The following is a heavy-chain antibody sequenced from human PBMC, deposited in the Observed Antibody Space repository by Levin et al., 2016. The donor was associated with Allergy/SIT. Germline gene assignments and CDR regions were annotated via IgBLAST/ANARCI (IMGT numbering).Heavy chain of an antibody. J-gene: IGHJ6*03. V-gene: IGHV2-5*02. CDR2: IYWDDDK. CDR3: AHSSQGSYYDILTGYYKVYYYYMDV. D-gene: IGHD3-9*01. Sequence: WIRQPPGKALEWLALIYWDDDKRYSPSLKSRLTITKDTSKNQVVLTMTNMDPVDTATYYCAHSSQGSYYDILTGYYKVYYYYMDVWGKGTTVTVSS.